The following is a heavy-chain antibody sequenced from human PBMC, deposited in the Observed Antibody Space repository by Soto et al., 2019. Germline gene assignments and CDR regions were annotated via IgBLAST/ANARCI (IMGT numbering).Heavy chain of an antibody. CDR3: ARDLKITIFGVVHMGYGMDV. D-gene: IGHD3-3*01. V-gene: IGHV3-53*01. CDR2: IYSGGST. J-gene: IGHJ6*02. Sequence: GGSLRLSCAASGFTVSSNYMGWVRQAPGKGLECVSVIYSGGSTYYADSVKGRFTISRDNSKNTLYLQMNSLRAEDTAVYYCARDLKITIFGVVHMGYGMDVWGQGTTVTVSS. CDR1: GFTVSSNY.